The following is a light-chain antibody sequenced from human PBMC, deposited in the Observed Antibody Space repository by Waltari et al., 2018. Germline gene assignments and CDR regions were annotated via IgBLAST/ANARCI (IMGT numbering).Light chain of an antibody. V-gene: IGLV2-23*01. Sequence: QSALTQPASVSGSPGQSITISCTGTSSDVGSYNLVSWYQQYPGKAPKLMIYKGSKRPSGVSNRCSGSKSGNTASLTISGLQAEDEADYYCCSYAGSSTFYVFGTGTKVTVL. CDR3: CSYAGSSTFYV. J-gene: IGLJ1*01. CDR1: SSDVGSYNL. CDR2: KGS.